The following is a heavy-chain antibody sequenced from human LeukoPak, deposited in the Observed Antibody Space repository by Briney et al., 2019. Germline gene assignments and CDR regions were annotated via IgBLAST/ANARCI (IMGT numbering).Heavy chain of an antibody. J-gene: IGHJ4*02. V-gene: IGHV1-18*01. D-gene: IGHD3-9*01. CDR2: ISAYNGNT. Sequence: GASVKVSCKASGYTFTSYGISWVRQAPGQGLEWMGWISAYNGNTNYAQKFQGRVTMTRNTSISTAYMELSSLRSDDTAVYYCARAAPTYYDILTGYYNVEYYFDYWGQGTLVTVSS. CDR3: ARAAPTYYDILTGYYNVEYYFDY. CDR1: GYTFTSYG.